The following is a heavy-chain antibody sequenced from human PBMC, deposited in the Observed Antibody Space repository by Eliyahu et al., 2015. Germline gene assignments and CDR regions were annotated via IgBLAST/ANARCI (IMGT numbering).Heavy chain of an antibody. V-gene: IGHV3-48*03. D-gene: IGHD1-1*01. Sequence: EVQLVESGGGLVQPGGSLXLSCAAXGFDXXXXEMNWVRQAPGKGLGWVSYVSSSAKTTYYADSVKGRFTTSRDNVKNSLYLQMNSLRAEDTAVYYCARDKVEREFGFRPNSNDYWGQGTLVTVSS. CDR2: VSSSAKTT. J-gene: IGHJ4*02. CDR1: GFDXXXXE. CDR3: ARDKVEREFGFRPNSNDY.